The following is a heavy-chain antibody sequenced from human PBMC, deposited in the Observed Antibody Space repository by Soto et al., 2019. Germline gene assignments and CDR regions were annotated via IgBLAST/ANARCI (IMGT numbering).Heavy chain of an antibody. CDR1: GNADTIYF. Sequence: ASVKVSCKASGNADTIYFIHWLRQAPGQGPERLGWINSVSGGTNYAHNFLGRVTMTRDRSTTTAFMELRGLRSDDTAVYYCARGGSYYALWGQGTLVTSPQ. CDR2: INSVSGGT. V-gene: IGHV1-2*02. CDR3: ARGGSYYAL. J-gene: IGHJ4*02. D-gene: IGHD1-26*01.